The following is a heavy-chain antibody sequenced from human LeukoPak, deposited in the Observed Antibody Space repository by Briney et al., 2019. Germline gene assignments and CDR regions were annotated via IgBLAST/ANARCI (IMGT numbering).Heavy chain of an antibody. CDR3: TSDLPRGNSDYFDH. J-gene: IGHJ4*02. Sequence: GGSLRLACAASGFSVSNAWMSWVRQAPGKWLEWVGRIKSKTDGGTTDYAAPMKGRITISRDDSKNTLYLVMNSLKPEDTALYYCTSDLPRGNSDYFDHWGQGTLVTVSS. CDR1: GFSVSNAW. V-gene: IGHV3-15*01. D-gene: IGHD4-23*01. CDR2: IKSKTDGGTT.